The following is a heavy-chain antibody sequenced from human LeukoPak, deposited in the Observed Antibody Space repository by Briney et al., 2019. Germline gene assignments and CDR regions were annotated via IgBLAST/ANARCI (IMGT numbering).Heavy chain of an antibody. CDR1: GFTFSSYG. V-gene: IGHV3-30*02. J-gene: IGHJ4*02. CDR2: IRYDGSNK. Sequence: GGSLRLSCAASGFTFSSYGMQWVRQAPGKGLEWVAFIRYDGSNKYYTDSVKGRFTISRDSSKNTLYLQMNSLRAEDTAVYYCAKDFWSGYYSGYFDYWGQGTLVTVSS. D-gene: IGHD3-3*01. CDR3: AKDFWSGYYSGYFDY.